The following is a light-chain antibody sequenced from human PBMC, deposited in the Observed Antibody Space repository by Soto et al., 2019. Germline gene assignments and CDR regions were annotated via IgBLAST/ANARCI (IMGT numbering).Light chain of an antibody. CDR1: SRDVGGYNY. V-gene: IGLV2-14*03. J-gene: IGLJ1*01. CDR3: SSYTSSFKLAV. Sequence: QSVLTQPASVSGSPGQSITIFCTGTSRDVGGYNYVSWYQQHPGSAPKLMIYDVSSRPSGVSNRFSGSKSGNTASLTISGLQAEDEADYYCSSYTSSFKLAVFGSGTKLTVL. CDR2: DVS.